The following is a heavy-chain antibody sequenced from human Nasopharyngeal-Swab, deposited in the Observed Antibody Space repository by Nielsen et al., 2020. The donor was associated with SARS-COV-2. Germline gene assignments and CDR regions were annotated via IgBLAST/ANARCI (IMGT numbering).Heavy chain of an antibody. CDR1: GYTFTSYG. Sequence: ASVKLSCKASGYTFTSYGISWVRQAPGQGLEWMGWINAGNGNTKYSQKFQGRVTITRDTSASTAYMELSSLRSEDTAVYYCARDRIPDYYYDSSDFDYWGQGTLVTVSS. V-gene: IGHV1-3*01. CDR2: INAGNGNT. CDR3: ARDRIPDYYYDSSDFDY. J-gene: IGHJ4*02. D-gene: IGHD3-22*01.